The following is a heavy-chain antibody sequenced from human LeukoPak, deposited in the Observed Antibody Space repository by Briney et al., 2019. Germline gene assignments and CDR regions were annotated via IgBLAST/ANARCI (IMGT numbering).Heavy chain of an antibody. CDR1: GGTSSSYA. D-gene: IGHD2-2*01. J-gene: IGHJ3*02. CDR3: ASSNSRYCSSTSCHGKAFDI. V-gene: IGHV1-69*05. Sequence: SVKVSCKASGGTSSSYAISWVRQAPGQGLEWMGGIIPIFGTANYAQKFQGRVTITTDESTSTAYMELSSLRSEDTAVYYCASSNSRYCSSTSCHGKAFDIWGQGTMVTVSS. CDR2: IIPIFGTA.